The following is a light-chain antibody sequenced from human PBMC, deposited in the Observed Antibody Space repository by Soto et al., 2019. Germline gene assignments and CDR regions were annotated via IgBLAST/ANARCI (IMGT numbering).Light chain of an antibody. CDR1: SSDIATYNY. CDR2: EVS. J-gene: IGLJ1*01. CDR3: SSYTSRGTLV. V-gene: IGLV2-14*01. Sequence: QSVLTQPASVSGSPGQSITISCTGSSSDIATYNYVSWYQQHPGQVPELMIYEVSNRPSGVSHPFSGSKSDNTAPLTISGVQDEGEADYYCSSYTSRGTLVFGTGTKLTVL.